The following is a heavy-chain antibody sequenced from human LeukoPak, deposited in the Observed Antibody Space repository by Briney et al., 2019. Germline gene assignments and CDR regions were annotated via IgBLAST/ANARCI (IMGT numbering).Heavy chain of an antibody. J-gene: IGHJ6*02. CDR3: VRARTVRDPYYYYGMDV. V-gene: IGHV6-1*01. Sequence: SQTLSLTCAISGDSFSSNSAPWNWFRQSPSRGLEWLGRTYYRSKWYNDYAVSVKSRITINPDTSKNQFSLQLNSVTPEDTAVYYCVRARTVRDPYYYYGMDVWGQGTTVTVSS. CDR2: TYYRSKWYN. D-gene: IGHD1-1*01. CDR1: GDSFSSNSAP.